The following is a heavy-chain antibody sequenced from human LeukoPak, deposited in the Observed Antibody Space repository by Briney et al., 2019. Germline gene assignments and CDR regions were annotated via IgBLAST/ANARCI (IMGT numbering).Heavy chain of an antibody. CDR1: GFTFSSYE. CDR3: ARGPIVVVPAASYMDV. CDR2: ISSSGSTI. V-gene: IGHV3-48*03. Sequence: PGGSLRLSCAASGFTFSSYEMNWVRQAPGKGLEWVSYISSSGSTIYYADSVKGRFTISRDNAKNSLYLQMNSLRAEDTAVYYCARGPIVVVPAASYMDVWGKGTTVTISS. D-gene: IGHD2-2*01. J-gene: IGHJ6*03.